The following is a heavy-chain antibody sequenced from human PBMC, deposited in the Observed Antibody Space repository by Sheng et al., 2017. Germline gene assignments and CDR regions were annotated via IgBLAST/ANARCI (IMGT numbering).Heavy chain of an antibody. Sequence: QVQLVESGGGVVQPGGSLRLSCAASRFTFSSYAMHWVRQAPGKGLEWVAFIGYDGSNKYYADSVKGRFTISRDNSKNTLFLQMNSLRAEDTAVYYCAKDPHASGWYGINYMDVWGKGTTVTVSS. CDR3: AKDPHASGWYGINYMDV. V-gene: IGHV3-30*02. CDR2: IGYDGSNK. D-gene: IGHD6-19*01. CDR1: RFTFSSYA. J-gene: IGHJ6*03.